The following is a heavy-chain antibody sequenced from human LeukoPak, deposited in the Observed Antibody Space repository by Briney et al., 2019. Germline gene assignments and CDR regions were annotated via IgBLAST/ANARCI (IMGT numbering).Heavy chain of an antibody. CDR3: AREVGGTTLDFQH. V-gene: IGHV1-2*06. J-gene: IGHJ1*01. CDR1: GYTFTDYH. D-gene: IGHD1-26*01. CDR2: INPNSGGT. Sequence: ASVKVSCKASGYTFTDYHMHWVRQAPGQRLEWMGRINPNSGGTNYAQKFQGRVTMTRDTSISTAYMELSRLRSDDTAVYYCAREVGGTTLDFQHWGQGTLVTVSS.